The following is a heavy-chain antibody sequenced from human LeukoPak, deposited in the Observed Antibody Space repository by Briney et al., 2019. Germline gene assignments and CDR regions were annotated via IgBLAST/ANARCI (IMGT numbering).Heavy chain of an antibody. CDR2: ISYDGSNK. CDR3: AKTIRGVTTMDY. J-gene: IGHJ4*02. D-gene: IGHD3-10*01. CDR1: GFNFSTYA. V-gene: IGHV3-30*18. Sequence: GGSLRLSCAASGFNFSTYAMHWVRQAPGKGLEWVAVISYDGSNKYYADSVKGRLTISRDNSKNTLYLQMNSLRTEDTVVYYCAKTIRGVTTMDYWGQGTLVTVSS.